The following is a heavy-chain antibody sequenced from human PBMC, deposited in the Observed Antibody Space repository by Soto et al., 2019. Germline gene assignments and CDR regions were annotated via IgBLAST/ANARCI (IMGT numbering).Heavy chain of an antibody. CDR2: INSDGST. CDR1: GFTFSNYR. CDR3: TRDRDGLAY. V-gene: IGHV3-74*01. J-gene: IGHJ4*01. Sequence: EVQLVESGGDLVQPGGSLRLSCAASGFTFSNYRMHWVRQAPGKGLVWVSSINSDGSTNYADSVKGRFTISRDNAKNTLYLQMNSLRVEDATIYYCTRDRDGLAYWGHGTLVTVSS.